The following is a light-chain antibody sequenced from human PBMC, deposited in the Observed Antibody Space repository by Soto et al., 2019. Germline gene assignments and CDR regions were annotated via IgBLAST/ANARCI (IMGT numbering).Light chain of an antibody. V-gene: IGLV1-40*01. CDR1: SSNIGAGYD. J-gene: IGLJ2*01. Sequence: QAVVTQPPSVSGAPGQRVTISCPGRSSNIGAGYDVHWDTQLPVRAPKLLIYGNTNRPSGVPDRFSGSKSGTSASLAITGLQAEDEADYYCLYFDSRLSVVVGGGTKVTVL. CDR2: GNT. CDR3: LYFDSRLSVV.